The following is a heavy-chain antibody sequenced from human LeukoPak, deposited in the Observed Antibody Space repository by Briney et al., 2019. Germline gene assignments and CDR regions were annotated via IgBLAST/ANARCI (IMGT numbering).Heavy chain of an antibody. CDR3: ARSTSGWGLDY. J-gene: IGHJ4*02. CDR2: IYPGDSDT. CDR1: GYSFTTYW. Sequence: GESRKISCKGSGYSFTTYWIAWVRQMPGKGLEWMGIIYPGDSDTRYSPSFQGQVTISADKSISSAYLQWSSLKASDTAIYYCARSTSGWGLDYWGQGTLVTVSS. V-gene: IGHV5-51*01. D-gene: IGHD6-19*01.